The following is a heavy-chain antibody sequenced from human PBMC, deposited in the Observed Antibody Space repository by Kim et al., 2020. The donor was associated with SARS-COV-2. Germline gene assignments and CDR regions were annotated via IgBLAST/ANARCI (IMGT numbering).Heavy chain of an antibody. CDR3: ARDAHEWKLYFDH. Sequence: YADSVKGVFTISRDKSKNTLYLQMNSQRAEDTAVYYCARDAHEWKLYFDHWGQGTLVTVSS. D-gene: IGHD3-3*01. V-gene: IGHV3-30*03. J-gene: IGHJ4*02.